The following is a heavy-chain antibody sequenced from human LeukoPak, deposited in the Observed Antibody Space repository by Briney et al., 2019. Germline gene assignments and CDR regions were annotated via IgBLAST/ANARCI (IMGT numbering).Heavy chain of an antibody. V-gene: IGHV3-30*03. J-gene: IGHJ4*02. CDR1: GVTFSGYG. CDR2: ISYDGSNK. Sequence: GGSLRLSCAASGVTFSGYGMRGGREAPGGGLWSGAGISYDGSNKYYADSVKGRFTISRDNSKNTLYLQMNSLRAEDTAVYYCARDAEDSGSYASSNPPFDYWGQGTLVTVSS. D-gene: IGHD1-26*01. CDR3: ARDAEDSGSYASSNPPFDY.